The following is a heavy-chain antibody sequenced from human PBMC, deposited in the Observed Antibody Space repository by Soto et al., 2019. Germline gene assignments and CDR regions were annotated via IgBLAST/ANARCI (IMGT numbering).Heavy chain of an antibody. Sequence: EVQLVESGGGLVKPGGSLRLSCAASGFTVSNAWMSWVRQAPGKGLEWVGRIKSKTDGGTTEYDAPVEGRFTISRDDSKNTLYLQMNSLKTEYPAVYYCTRYSYGASEYWGQGTLVTVSS. J-gene: IGHJ4*02. CDR2: IKSKTDGGTT. V-gene: IGHV3-15*01. CDR1: GFTVSNAW. D-gene: IGHD5-18*01. CDR3: TRYSYGASEY.